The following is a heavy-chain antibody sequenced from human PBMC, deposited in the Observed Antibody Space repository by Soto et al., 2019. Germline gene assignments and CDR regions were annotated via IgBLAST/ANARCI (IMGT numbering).Heavy chain of an antibody. CDR1: GFTFSSNA. V-gene: IGHV3-23*01. D-gene: IGHD6-6*01. Sequence: EVQLLESGGALVQPGGSLRLSCAASGFTFSSNAMTWVRQAPGKGLEWVSAISSSGGNTYYADSVKGRFTNSRGNSKNTVYLQMNSLRAEDTAVYYCAIGARPFEYWGQGTLVTVSS. J-gene: IGHJ4*02. CDR2: ISSSGGNT. CDR3: AIGARPFEY.